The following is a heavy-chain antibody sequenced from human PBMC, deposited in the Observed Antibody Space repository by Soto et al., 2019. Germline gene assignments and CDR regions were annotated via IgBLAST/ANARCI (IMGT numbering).Heavy chain of an antibody. V-gene: IGHV3-21*01. CDR1: GFTFSSYS. CDR3: ARVGCSGGSCYTNPFDY. J-gene: IGHJ4*02. Sequence: PGGSLRLSCAASGFTFSSYSMNWVRQAPGKGLEWVSSISSSSSYIYYADSVKGRFTISRDNAKNSLYLQMNSLRAEDTAVYYCARVGCSGGSCYTNPFDYWGQGTLVTAPQ. CDR2: ISSSSSYI. D-gene: IGHD2-15*01.